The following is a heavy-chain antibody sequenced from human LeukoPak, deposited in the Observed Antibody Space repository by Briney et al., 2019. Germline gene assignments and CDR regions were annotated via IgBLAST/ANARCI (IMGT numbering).Heavy chain of an antibody. Sequence: PGGSLRLSCAASGFTFNTHGMHWVRQAQGKGLEWVAAIWFDGSVKHYSDAVKGRFTISRDNSLNTLYLQMNSLRVEDTAIYYCAKDTAVQFLEPAFWGQGTLVTVSS. CDR1: GFTFNTHG. CDR3: AKDTAVQFLEPAF. CDR2: IWFDGSVK. J-gene: IGHJ4*02. D-gene: IGHD3-3*01. V-gene: IGHV3-33*06.